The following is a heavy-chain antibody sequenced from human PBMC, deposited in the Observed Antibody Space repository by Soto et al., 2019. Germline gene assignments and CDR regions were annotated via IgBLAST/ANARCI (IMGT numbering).Heavy chain of an antibody. CDR2: ISYDGSNK. CDR3: EAPIPKTGFDY. Sequence: RGSLRLSCAASGFTFSSYGMHWVRQAPGKGLAWVAVISYDGSNKYYADSVKGRFTISRDNSKNTLYLQMNSLRAEDTAVYYCEAPIPKTGFDYWGQGTLVTVSS. V-gene: IGHV3-30*03. D-gene: IGHD3-10*01. J-gene: IGHJ4*02. CDR1: GFTFSSYG.